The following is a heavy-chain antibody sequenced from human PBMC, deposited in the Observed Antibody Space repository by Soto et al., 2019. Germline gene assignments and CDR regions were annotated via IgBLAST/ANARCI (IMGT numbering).Heavy chain of an antibody. J-gene: IGHJ3*02. CDR3: ARAPLGGYYDSSGYYLTYGI. D-gene: IGHD3-22*01. Sequence: PGGSLRLSCAASGFTFSTYAMSWVRQAPGKGLEWVSVIRSSGDRTYYADSVKGRFTISGDNAKNTLYLQMNSLRAEDTAVYYCARAPLGGYYDSSGYYLTYGIWGQGTMVTVS. V-gene: IGHV3-23*01. CDR1: GFTFSTYA. CDR2: IRSSGDRT.